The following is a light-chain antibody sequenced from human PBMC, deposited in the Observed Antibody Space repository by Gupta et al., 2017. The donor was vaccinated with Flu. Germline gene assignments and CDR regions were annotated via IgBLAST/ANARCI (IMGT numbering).Light chain of an antibody. CDR3: QQTYGTPFT. CDR2: AAS. V-gene: IGKV1-39*01. Sequence: QMTQSPSSLSASVGDRVTITCRASQNIGTYLHWYRQKPGKAPDLLIYAASNMHSGVPSRFSGSGSGSDFTLTINNLQPEDFATYYCQQTYGTPFTFGPGTKVDFK. CDR1: QNIGTY. J-gene: IGKJ3*01.